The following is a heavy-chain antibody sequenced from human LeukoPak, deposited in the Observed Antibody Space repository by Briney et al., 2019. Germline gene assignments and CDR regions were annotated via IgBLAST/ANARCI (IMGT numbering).Heavy chain of an antibody. CDR3: AKGYSYGYSYGMDV. V-gene: IGHV3-30*18. D-gene: IGHD5-18*01. J-gene: IGHJ6*02. Sequence: GRSLRLSRAASGFTFSSYGMHWVRQAPGKGPEWVAVISYDGSNKYYADSVKGRFTISRDNSKNTLYLQMNSLRAEDTAVYYCAKGYSYGYSYGMDVWGQGTTVTVSS. CDR2: ISYDGSNK. CDR1: GFTFSSYG.